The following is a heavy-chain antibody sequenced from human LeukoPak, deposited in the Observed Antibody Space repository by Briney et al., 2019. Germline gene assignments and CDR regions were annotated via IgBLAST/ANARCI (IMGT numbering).Heavy chain of an antibody. CDR2: ISYDGSNK. V-gene: IGHV3-30*01. CDR3: ARTSGSYLGRLLYYFDY. D-gene: IGHD1-26*01. Sequence: PGRSLRLSCAASGFTFSSYAMHWVRQAPGKGLEWVAVISYDGSNKYYADSVKGRFTISRDNSKNTLYLQMNSLRAEDTAVYYCARTSGSYLGRLLYYFDYWGQGTLVTVSS. CDR1: GFTFSSYA. J-gene: IGHJ4*02.